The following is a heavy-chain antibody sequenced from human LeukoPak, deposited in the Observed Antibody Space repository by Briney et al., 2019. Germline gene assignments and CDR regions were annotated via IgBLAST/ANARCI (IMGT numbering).Heavy chain of an antibody. CDR1: GFTFRSYD. CDR2: IGTADDT. D-gene: IGHD6-13*01. CDR3: ARSGYYHYYGLDV. J-gene: IGHJ6*02. Sequence: PGGSLRLSGVASGFTFRSYDLHWVRQTTGKGLEWVSAIGTADDTFYPDSVKGRFTISRDDAKNSLYLQMSNLRVGDTAVYYCARSGYYHYYGLDVWGQGTTVTVSS. V-gene: IGHV3-13*04.